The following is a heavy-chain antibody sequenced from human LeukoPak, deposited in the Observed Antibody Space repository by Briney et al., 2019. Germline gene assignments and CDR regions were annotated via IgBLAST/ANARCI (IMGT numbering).Heavy chain of an antibody. V-gene: IGHV3-9*01. CDR2: ISWNSGSI. CDR1: GFTFDNYA. J-gene: IGHJ4*02. CDR3: AKADSYSSSWLD. D-gene: IGHD6-13*01. Sequence: GRSLRLSCAASGFTFDNYAMRWVRQAPGKGLEWVSGISWNSGSIGYADSVKGRFTISRDNAKNSLYLQMNSLRAEDTALYYCAKADSYSSSWLDWGQGTLVTVSS.